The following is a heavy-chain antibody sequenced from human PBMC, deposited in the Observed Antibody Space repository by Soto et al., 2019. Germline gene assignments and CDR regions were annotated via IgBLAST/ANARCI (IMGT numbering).Heavy chain of an antibody. J-gene: IGHJ5*02. CDR1: GGSVSSADHH. D-gene: IGHD4-17*01. V-gene: IGHV4-61*08. Sequence: SETLSLTCTVSGGSVSSADHHWSWIRQPPGKGLEWIAYTYYSGSTKYNPSLKSRVSISVDTSKNQFSLKLNSVTAADTAIYYCARDVGTRPGDYENWLDPWGQGTLVTVSS. CDR2: TYYSGST. CDR3: ARDVGTRPGDYENWLDP.